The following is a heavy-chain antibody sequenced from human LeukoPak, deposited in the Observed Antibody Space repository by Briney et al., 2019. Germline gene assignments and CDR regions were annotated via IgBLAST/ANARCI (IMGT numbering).Heavy chain of an antibody. Sequence: PGGSLRLSCAASGFTFSSYGMNWVRQAPGKGLEWVSYISSSSSTIYYADSVEGRFTVSRDNAKNSLYLQMNSLRDEDTAVYYCASVVRDASGSRNAFHIWGQGTMVTVSS. CDR3: ASVVRDASGSRNAFHI. CDR2: ISSSSSTI. V-gene: IGHV3-48*02. D-gene: IGHD3-10*01. J-gene: IGHJ3*02. CDR1: GFTFSSYG.